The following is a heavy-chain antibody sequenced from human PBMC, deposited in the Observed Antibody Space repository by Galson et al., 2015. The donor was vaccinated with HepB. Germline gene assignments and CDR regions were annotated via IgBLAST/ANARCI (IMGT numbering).Heavy chain of an antibody. J-gene: IGHJ3*02. CDR3: ARKGESGSYRGGHDAFDI. CDR2: IDWDDDK. D-gene: IGHD1-26*01. CDR1: GFSLSTSGMC. V-gene: IGHV2-70*01. Sequence: PALVKPTQTLTLTCTFSGFSLSTSGMCVSWIRQPPGKALEWLALIDWDDDKYYSTSLKTRLTISKDTSKNQVVLTMTNMDPVDTATYYCARKGESGSYRGGHDAFDIWGQGTMVTVSS.